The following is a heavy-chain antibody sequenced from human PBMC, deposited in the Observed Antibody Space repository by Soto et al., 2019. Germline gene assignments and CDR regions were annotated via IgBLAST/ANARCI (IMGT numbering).Heavy chain of an antibody. V-gene: IGHV4-34*01. CDR1: GGSFSGYY. Sequence: QVQLQQWGAGLLKPSETLSLTCAVYGGSFSGYYWSWIRQPPGKGLEWIGEINHSGSTNYNPSLKSPVTISVDTSKNQFSLKLSSVTAADTAVYYCARARAAVKGIDYWGQGTLVTVSS. CDR3: ARARAAVKGIDY. D-gene: IGHD6-13*01. CDR2: INHSGST. J-gene: IGHJ4*02.